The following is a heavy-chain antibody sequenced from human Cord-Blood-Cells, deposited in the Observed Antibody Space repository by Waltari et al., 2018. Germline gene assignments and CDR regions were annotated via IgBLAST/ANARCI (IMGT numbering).Heavy chain of an antibody. V-gene: IGHV1-8*03. CDR3: ARAYYDFWSGYYYYYGMDV. Sequence: QVQLVQSGAEVKKPGASVKVSCKASGYTFTSYDINWVRQATGQGLEWMGWMNPNSGNTGYAQKFQGRVTITRNTSISTAYMELSSLRSEDTAVYYCARAYYDFWSGYYYYYGMDVWGQGTTVTVSS. CDR2: MNPNSGNT. CDR1: GYTFTSYD. D-gene: IGHD3-3*01. J-gene: IGHJ6*02.